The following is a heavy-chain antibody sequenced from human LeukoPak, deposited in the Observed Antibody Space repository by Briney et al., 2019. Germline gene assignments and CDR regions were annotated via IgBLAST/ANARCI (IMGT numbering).Heavy chain of an antibody. J-gene: IGHJ4*02. D-gene: IGHD1-1*01. Sequence: GGSLRLSCAASGFTFSSSAMSWVRQAPGKGLDWVSAVSGDGGDTYYADSVKGRFTISRDNSKNVLYLQMSSLRAEDTAIYYCAKGSRTGRPYYFDYWGQGTLVTVSS. CDR1: GFTFSSSA. CDR2: VSGDGGDT. CDR3: AKGSRTGRPYYFDY. V-gene: IGHV3-23*01.